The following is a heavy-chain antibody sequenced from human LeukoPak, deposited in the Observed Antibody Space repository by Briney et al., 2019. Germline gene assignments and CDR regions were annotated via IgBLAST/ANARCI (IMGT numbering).Heavy chain of an antibody. J-gene: IGHJ3*02. V-gene: IGHV3-48*01. CDR1: GFTFSDYS. CDR3: ARGTTDLYFGEFYGLDI. D-gene: IGHD3-10*01. Sequence: PGGSLRLSCAASGFTFSDYSMNWVRQAPGKGLEWVSYISSTSRTIYYADSVKGRFTISRDNARNSLYLQLNTLRAEDTAVYYCARGTTDLYFGEFYGLDIWGQGTMVTVSS. CDR2: ISSTSRTI.